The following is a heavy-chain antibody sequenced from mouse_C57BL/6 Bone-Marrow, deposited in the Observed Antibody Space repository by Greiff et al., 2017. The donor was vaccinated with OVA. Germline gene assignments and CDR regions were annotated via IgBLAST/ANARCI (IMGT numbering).Heavy chain of an antibody. D-gene: IGHD1-1*01. Sequence: EVKLVESGGGLVKPGGSLKLSCAASGFTFSSYAMSWVRQTPEKRLEWVATISDGGSYTYSPDNVKGRFTISRDNAKNNHYLQMSHLKSEDTAMYYCARDHYYGSSPYWYFDVWGTGTTVTVSS. CDR3: ARDHYYGSSPYWYFDV. V-gene: IGHV5-4*01. CDR2: ISDGGSYT. J-gene: IGHJ1*03. CDR1: GFTFSSYA.